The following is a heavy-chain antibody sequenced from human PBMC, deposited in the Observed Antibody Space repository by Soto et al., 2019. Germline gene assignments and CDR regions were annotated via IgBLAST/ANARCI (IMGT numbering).Heavy chain of an antibody. Sequence: QVQLVQYGAEEKKPGASVKVSCKASGYTFTAYAMHWVRQARGQRLEWMGWINAGNGNTKYSQKFQGRVTITRDTSASTAYMELSSLRSEDTAVYYCARAVAVPADFDYWGQGTLVTVSS. CDR1: GYTFTAYA. V-gene: IGHV1-3*05. D-gene: IGHD6-19*01. CDR2: INAGNGNT. CDR3: ARAVAVPADFDY. J-gene: IGHJ4*02.